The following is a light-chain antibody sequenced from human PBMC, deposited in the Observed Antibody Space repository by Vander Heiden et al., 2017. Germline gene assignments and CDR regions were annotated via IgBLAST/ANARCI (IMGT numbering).Light chain of an antibody. V-gene: IGLV3-10*01. CDR3: FATGV. Sequence: SYALPQPPSVSVSPGQTARITCSGDALPKKYVHWYQQKSGQAPVLVIFEDAKRPSGIPERLSGSSSGTTATLSISGAQVEDEADYYCFATGVFGGGTKLSVL. CDR1: ALPKKY. J-gene: IGLJ3*02. CDR2: EDA.